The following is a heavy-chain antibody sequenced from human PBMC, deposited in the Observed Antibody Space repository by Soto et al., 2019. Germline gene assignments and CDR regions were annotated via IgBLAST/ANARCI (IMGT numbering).Heavy chain of an antibody. Sequence: GGSLRLSCAASGFTFSSYGMHWVRQAPGKGLEWVAVISYDGSNKYYADSVKGRFTISRDNSKNTLYLQMNSLRAGDTAVYYCANSRGMDVWGQGTTVTVSS. CDR3: ANSRGMDV. J-gene: IGHJ6*02. CDR2: ISYDGSNK. CDR1: GFTFSSYG. V-gene: IGHV3-30*18.